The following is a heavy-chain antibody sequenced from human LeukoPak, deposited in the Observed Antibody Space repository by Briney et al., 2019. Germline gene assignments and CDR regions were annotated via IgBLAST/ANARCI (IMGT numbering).Heavy chain of an antibody. J-gene: IGHJ4*02. CDR3: AKDQGPLNY. CDR1: GFTFRSYG. D-gene: IGHD2-8*01. Sequence: GGSLRLSCAASGFTFRSYGMHWVRQAPGKGLEWVTFISNDGSDKYYADSVKGRFTISRDNPKNTLYLQMNSLRAEDTAVYYCAKDQGPLNYWGQGTLVTVSS. CDR2: ISNDGSDK. V-gene: IGHV3-30*18.